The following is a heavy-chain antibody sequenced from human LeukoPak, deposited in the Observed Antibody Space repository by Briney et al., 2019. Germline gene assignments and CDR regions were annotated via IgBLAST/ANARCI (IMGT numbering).Heavy chain of an antibody. Sequence: SETLSLTCTVSGGSISTYYWSWIRRPPGKGLGWIAYIHASGPTNYNPSLKSRITISVDTSKNQFSLKLSSVTAADTAVYYCAGHDAGIAARPFDNWGQGTLVTVSS. CDR1: GGSISTYY. V-gene: IGHV4-4*09. J-gene: IGHJ4*02. CDR2: IHASGPT. CDR3: AGHDAGIAARPFDN. D-gene: IGHD6-6*01.